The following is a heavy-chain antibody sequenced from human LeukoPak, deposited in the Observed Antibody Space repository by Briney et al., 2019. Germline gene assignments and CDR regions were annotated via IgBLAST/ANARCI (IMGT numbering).Heavy chain of an antibody. CDR3: ARGFKGRARRFLGNWLDP. J-gene: IGHJ5*02. CDR1: GGSISSYS. CDR2: IYYSGST. Sequence: PSETLSLTCTVSGGSISSYSWGWIRQPPGKGLEWIGYIYYSGSTNYNPSLKSRVTISVDTSKNQFSLKLSSVTAADTAVYYCARGFKGRARRFLGNWLDPWGQGTLVTVSS. V-gene: IGHV4-59*01. D-gene: IGHD3-3*01.